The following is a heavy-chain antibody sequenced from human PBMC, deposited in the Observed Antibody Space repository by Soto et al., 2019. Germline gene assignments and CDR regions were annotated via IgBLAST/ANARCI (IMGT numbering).Heavy chain of an antibody. CDR1: GGSISSGGYY. Sequence: PSETLSLTCTVSGGSISSGGYYWSWIRQHPGKGLEWIGYIYYSGSTYYNPSLKSQVTISVDTSKNQFSLKLSSVTAADTAVYYCARGTHYYGSGAPYYFDYWGQGTLVTVSS. D-gene: IGHD3-10*01. CDR3: ARGTHYYGSGAPYYFDY. J-gene: IGHJ4*02. CDR2: IYYSGST. V-gene: IGHV4-31*01.